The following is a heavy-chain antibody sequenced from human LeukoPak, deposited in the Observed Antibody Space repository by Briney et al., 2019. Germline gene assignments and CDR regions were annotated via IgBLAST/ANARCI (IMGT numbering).Heavy chain of an antibody. V-gene: IGHV3-23*01. J-gene: IGHJ4*02. Sequence: GGSLRLSCAASGFTFSNYAMSWVRQAPGKGLEWVSAINGRGGKTYYADSVKGRFTISRDNSKNTLYLQMNSLRAEDTAVYYCAGYSSSWYGGGWGQGTLVTVSS. CDR3: AGYSSSWYGGG. D-gene: IGHD6-13*01. CDR1: GFTFSNYA. CDR2: INGRGGKT.